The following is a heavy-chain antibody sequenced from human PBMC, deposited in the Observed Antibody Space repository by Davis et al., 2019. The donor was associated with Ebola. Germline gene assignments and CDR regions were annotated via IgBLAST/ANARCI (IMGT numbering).Heavy chain of an antibody. V-gene: IGHV3-30-3*01. Sequence: GGSLRLSCAASGFTFSSYAMHWVRQAPGKGLEWVAVISYDGSNKYYADSVKGRFTISRDSAKNTLYLQMDSLRAEDTAVYYCARDGEHYSDLDYWGQGTLVTVSS. CDR1: GFTFSSYA. CDR3: ARDGEHYSDLDY. CDR2: ISYDGSNK. J-gene: IGHJ4*02. D-gene: IGHD1-26*01.